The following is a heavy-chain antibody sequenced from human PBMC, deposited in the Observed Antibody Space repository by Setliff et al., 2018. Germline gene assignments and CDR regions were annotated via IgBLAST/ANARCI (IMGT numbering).Heavy chain of an antibody. J-gene: IGHJ4*02. Sequence: LSLTCAASGFTFSTYRMHWVRQAPGKGLEWVAVIWDDGVKKYHADSVKGRFTISRDNSKNTLYLQMNSLRPEDTAVYYCARTCSGSGCYAGLESWGQGTPVTV. V-gene: IGHV3-33*08. D-gene: IGHD2-15*01. CDR2: IWDDGVKK. CDR1: GFTFSTYR. CDR3: ARTCSGSGCYAGLES.